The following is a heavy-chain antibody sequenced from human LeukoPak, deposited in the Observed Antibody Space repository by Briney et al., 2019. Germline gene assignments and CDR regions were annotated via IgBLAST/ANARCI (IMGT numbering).Heavy chain of an antibody. J-gene: IGHJ4*02. V-gene: IGHV4-59*01. D-gene: IGHD6-19*01. CDR2: IYYSGST. CDR1: GGSISSYY. Sequence: SETLSLTCTVSGGSISSYYWSWIRQPPGKGLEWIGYIYYSGSTNYNPSLKSRVTISVDTSKNRFSLKLSSVTAADTAVYYCARVVAVAGFFDYWGQGTLVTVSS. CDR3: ARVVAVAGFFDY.